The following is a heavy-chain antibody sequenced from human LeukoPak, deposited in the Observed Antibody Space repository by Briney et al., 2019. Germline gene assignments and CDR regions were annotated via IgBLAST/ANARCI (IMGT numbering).Heavy chain of an antibody. D-gene: IGHD4-17*01. V-gene: IGHV1-2*02. CDR1: GYTFTGYY. Sequence: GASVKVSCEASGYTFTGYYMHWVRQAPGQGLEWMGWINPNSGGTNYAQKFQGRVTMTRDTSISTAYMELSRLRSDDTAVYYCARDDYGAPSPAFDIWGQGTMVTVSS. CDR2: INPNSGGT. CDR3: ARDDYGAPSPAFDI. J-gene: IGHJ3*02.